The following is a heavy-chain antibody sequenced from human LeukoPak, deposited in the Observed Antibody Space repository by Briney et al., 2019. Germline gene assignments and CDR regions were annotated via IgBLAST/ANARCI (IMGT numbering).Heavy chain of an antibody. Sequence: SGGSLRLSCAASGFTFSSYSMNWVRQAPGKGLGWVSSISSSNSYIYYADSVKGRFTISKDNAKNTVYLQMNSLRDEDTAVYYCTRRFDSWGQGVLVTVSS. V-gene: IGHV3-21*01. CDR3: TRRFDS. J-gene: IGHJ4*02. CDR2: ISSSNSYI. CDR1: GFTFSSYS.